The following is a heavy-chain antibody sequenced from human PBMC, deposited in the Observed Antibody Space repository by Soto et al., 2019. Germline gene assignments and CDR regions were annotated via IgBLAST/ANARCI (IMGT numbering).Heavy chain of an antibody. CDR2: ISPNSGGT. Sequence: QVQLVQSGAEVKKSGASVKISCKASGYSFTGYYIHWVRQAPGQGFEWMGEISPNSGGTKYGQKFQGRVTTPRDTSITTVYIYLSNLSPDETAVYYCGKGRSGDVGVFYWGQGTLVTVYS. V-gene: IGHV1-2*02. CDR1: GYSFTGYY. J-gene: IGHJ4*02. CDR3: GKGRSGDVGVFY. D-gene: IGHD1-26*01.